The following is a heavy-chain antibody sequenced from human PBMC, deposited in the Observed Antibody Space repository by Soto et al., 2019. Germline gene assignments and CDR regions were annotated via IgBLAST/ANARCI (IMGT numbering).Heavy chain of an antibody. CDR1: VFTFSSYA. V-gene: IGHV3-23*01. Sequence: GGSLRLSCAASVFTFSSYAMSWVRQAPGKGLEWVSAISGSGGSTYYADSVKGRFTISRDNSKNTLYLQMNSLRAEDTAVYYCAKFYGASRDYYYGMDVWGQGTTVTVSS. D-gene: IGHD3-10*01. CDR3: AKFYGASRDYYYGMDV. CDR2: ISGSGGST. J-gene: IGHJ6*02.